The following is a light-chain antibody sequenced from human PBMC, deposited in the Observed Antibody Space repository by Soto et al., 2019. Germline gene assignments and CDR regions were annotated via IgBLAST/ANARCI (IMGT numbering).Light chain of an antibody. Sequence: QSAPTQPASVSGSPGQSITISCTGTSSDVGEYNYVSWYQQYPGKVPKLLIYEVNYRPSGVSNRFSGSKSGNTASLTISGLQAEDEADYFCTSFTRRDTYVFGTGTKVTVL. CDR1: SSDVGEYNY. V-gene: IGLV2-14*01. CDR3: TSFTRRDTYV. CDR2: EVN. J-gene: IGLJ1*01.